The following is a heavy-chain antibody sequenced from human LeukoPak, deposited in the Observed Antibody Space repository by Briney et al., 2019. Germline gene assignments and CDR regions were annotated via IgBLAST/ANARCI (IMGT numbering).Heavy chain of an antibody. CDR3: ARAGPHYYGSGSPYDY. V-gene: IGHV4-39*07. D-gene: IGHD3-10*01. CDR1: GGSIISSNYY. Sequence: SETLSLTCTVSGGSIISSNYYWGWIRQPPGKGLEWIGSIYYSGSTYYNPSLKSRVTISVDTSKNQFSLKLSSVTAADTAVYYCARAGPHYYGSGSPYDYWGQGTLVTVSS. J-gene: IGHJ4*02. CDR2: IYYSGST.